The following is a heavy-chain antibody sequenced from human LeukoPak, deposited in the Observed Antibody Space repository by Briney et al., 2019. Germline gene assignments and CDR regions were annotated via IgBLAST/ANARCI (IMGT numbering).Heavy chain of an antibody. CDR3: ARQAHYYDSSGYPDAFDI. CDR1: GYSFTSYW. CDR2: IYPGDSDT. D-gene: IGHD3-22*01. J-gene: IGHJ3*02. Sequence: GESLKISCKGSGYSFTSYWIGWVRQMPGKGLEWMGIIYPGDSDTRYSPSFQGQVTISADKSISTAYLQWSSLKASDTAMYYCARQAHYYDSSGYPDAFDIWGQGTMVTVSS. V-gene: IGHV5-51*01.